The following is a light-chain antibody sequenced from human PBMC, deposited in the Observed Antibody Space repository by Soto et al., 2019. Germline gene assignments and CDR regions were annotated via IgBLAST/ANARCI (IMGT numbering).Light chain of an antibody. J-gene: IGLJ3*02. V-gene: IGLV2-14*01. CDR2: EVS. CDR3: CSYAGNRRV. CDR1: SSDVGGYNY. Sequence: QSALTQPASVSGSPGQSITISCTGTSSDVGGYNYVSWYQQYPGKAPKLMIYEVSNRPSGVSNRFSGTKSGNTASLTISALQAEDEADYFCCSYAGNRRVFGGGTQLTVL.